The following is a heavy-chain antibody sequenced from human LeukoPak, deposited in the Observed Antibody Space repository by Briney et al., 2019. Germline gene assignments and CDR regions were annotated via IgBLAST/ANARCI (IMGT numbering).Heavy chain of an antibody. V-gene: IGHV4-39*02. CDR3: ARELLERGLY. D-gene: IGHD1-1*01. CDR1: GGSISSSSYY. J-gene: IGHJ4*02. Sequence: SETLSLTCTVSGGSISSSSYYWGWIREPPGKGLEGIGSIYYSGSTYYNPSLKSRVTISVDTSKNQFSLKLSSVTAADTAVYYCARELLERGLYWGQGTLVTVSS. CDR2: IYYSGST.